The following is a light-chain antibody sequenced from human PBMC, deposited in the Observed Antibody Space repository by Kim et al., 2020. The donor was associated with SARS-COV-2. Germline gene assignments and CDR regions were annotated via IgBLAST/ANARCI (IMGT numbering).Light chain of an antibody. CDR3: TSYTGADTVV. CDR1: SGTVGNYNY. Sequence: GQSLTISCTGTSGTVGNYNYVSWYQQPPVKAPKLIIYDVSDRPSGVSAHFSGSKSGNTASLTVSGLQAADEADYYCTSYTGADTVVFGGGTQLTVL. J-gene: IGLJ2*01. CDR2: DVS. V-gene: IGLV2-14*04.